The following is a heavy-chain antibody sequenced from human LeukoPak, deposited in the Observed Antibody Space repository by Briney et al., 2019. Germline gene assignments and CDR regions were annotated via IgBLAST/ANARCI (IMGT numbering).Heavy chain of an antibody. V-gene: IGHV1-2*02. CDR3: ARGTYCSGGSCPYRTNYYYYYMDA. CDR2: INPNSGGT. Sequence: GASVKVSCKASGYTFTGYYMHWVRQAPGQGLEWMGWINPNSGGTNYAQKFQGRVTMTRDTSISTAYMELSRLRSEDTAVYYCARGTYCSGGSCPYRTNYYYYYMDAWGKGTTVTVSS. CDR1: GYTFTGYY. D-gene: IGHD2-15*01. J-gene: IGHJ6*03.